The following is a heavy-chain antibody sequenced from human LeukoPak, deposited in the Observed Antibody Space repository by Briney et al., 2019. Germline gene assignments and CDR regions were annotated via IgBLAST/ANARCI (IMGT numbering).Heavy chain of an antibody. Sequence: SETLSLTCTVSGDSIRSISYYWGWIRQPPGKGLEWIGSIYYSGRTYYNPSLKTRLTISLDTSKNQFSLELSSVTAADTAVCYCASQLYYSSGYLDYWGQGTLVTVSS. CDR1: GDSIRSISYY. D-gene: IGHD3-22*01. CDR3: ASQLYYSSGYLDY. J-gene: IGHJ4*02. V-gene: IGHV4-39*01. CDR2: IYYSGRT.